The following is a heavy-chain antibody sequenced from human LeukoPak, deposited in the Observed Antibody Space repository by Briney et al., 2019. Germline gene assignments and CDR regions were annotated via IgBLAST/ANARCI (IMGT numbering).Heavy chain of an antibody. CDR3: AREYGGYCSGGSCFRGTYNWFDP. J-gene: IGHJ5*02. CDR1: GFTFSRYA. V-gene: IGHV3-30*04. CDR2: ISYDGSNK. D-gene: IGHD2-15*01. Sequence: GRSLRLSCAASGFTFSRYAMHWVRQAPGKGLEWVAVISYDGSNKYYVDSVKGRFTISRDNSKNTLYLQMNSLRVEDTAVYYCAREYGGYCSGGSCFRGTYNWFDPWGQGTLVTVSS.